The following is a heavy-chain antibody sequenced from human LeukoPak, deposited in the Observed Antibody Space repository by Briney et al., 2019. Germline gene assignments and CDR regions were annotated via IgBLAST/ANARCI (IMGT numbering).Heavy chain of an antibody. CDR3: ARAGGGSSTSCYKMGLPDYYYYYMDV. Sequence: GGSLRLSCAASGFTVSSNYMSWVRQAPGKGLEWVSVIYSCGSTYYADSVKGRFTISRDNSKNTLYLQMNSLRAEDTAVYYCARAGGGSSTSCYKMGLPDYYYYYMDVWGKGTTVTVSS. J-gene: IGHJ6*03. CDR2: IYSCGST. CDR1: GFTVSSNY. D-gene: IGHD2-2*02. V-gene: IGHV3-66*01.